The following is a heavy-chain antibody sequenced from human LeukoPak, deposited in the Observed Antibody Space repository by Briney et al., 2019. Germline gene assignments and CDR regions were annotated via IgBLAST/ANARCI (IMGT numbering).Heavy chain of an antibody. CDR2: INHSGST. D-gene: IGHD3-10*01. CDR1: GFTFSTYG. Sequence: GSLRLSCVASGFTFSTYGMSWVRQPPGKGREWIGEINHSGSTNYNPSLKSRVTISVDTSKNQFSLKLSSVTAADTAVYYCARGRGRSITMVRGVIITGANFDYWGQGTLVTVSS. J-gene: IGHJ4*02. CDR3: ARGRGRSITMVRGVIITGANFDY. V-gene: IGHV4-34*01.